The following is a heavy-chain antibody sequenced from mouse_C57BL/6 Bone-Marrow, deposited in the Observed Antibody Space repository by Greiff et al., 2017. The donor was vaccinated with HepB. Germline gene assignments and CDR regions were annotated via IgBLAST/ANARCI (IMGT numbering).Heavy chain of an antibody. D-gene: IGHD2-10*02. V-gene: IGHV5-4*01. J-gene: IGHJ3*01. CDR1: GFTFSSYA. CDR2: ISDGGSYT. Sequence: EVHLVESGGGLVKPGGSLKLSCAASGFTFSSYAMSWVRQTPEKRLEWVATISDGGSYTYYPDNVKGRFTISRDNAKNNLYLQMSHLKSEDTAMYYCAREPGVYGNYVAYWGQGTLVTVSA. CDR3: AREPGVYGNYVAY.